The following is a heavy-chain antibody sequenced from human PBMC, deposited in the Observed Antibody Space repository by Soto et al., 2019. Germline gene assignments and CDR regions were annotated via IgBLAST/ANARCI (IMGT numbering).Heavy chain of an antibody. V-gene: IGHV3-21*01. CDR1: GFTFRSYS. CDR3: ARDGADILTGYYYYYGIDV. D-gene: IGHD3-9*01. J-gene: IGHJ6*02. Sequence: GGSLRLSCIASGFTFRSYSMTWVRQAPGKGLEWVSSISSSSSYIYYADSVKGRFTISRDNAKNSLYLQMNSLRAEDTAVYYCARDGADILTGYYYYYGIDVWGQGTTVTVSS. CDR2: ISSSSSYI.